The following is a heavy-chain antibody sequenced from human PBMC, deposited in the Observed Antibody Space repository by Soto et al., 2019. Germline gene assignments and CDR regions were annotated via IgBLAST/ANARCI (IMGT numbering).Heavy chain of an antibody. CDR2: INSDGSST. J-gene: IGHJ6*02. D-gene: IGHD3-10*01. CDR3: ARGGGTYGSYYYAMDV. Sequence: EVQLAESGGGLVQRGGSLRLSCEASGFTFSTYWMHWVRQAPGKGLVWVSRINSDGSSTNYADSVKGRFTISRDNAKNTLYLQMNSLRAEDTAVYYWARGGGTYGSYYYAMDVWGQGTTVTVSS. CDR1: GFTFSTYW. V-gene: IGHV3-74*01.